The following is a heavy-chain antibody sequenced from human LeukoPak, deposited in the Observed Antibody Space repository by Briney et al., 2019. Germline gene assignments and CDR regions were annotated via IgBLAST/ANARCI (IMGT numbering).Heavy chain of an antibody. J-gene: IGHJ4*02. CDR3: ARGTGYSGYPIDY. D-gene: IGHD5-12*01. Sequence: ASVKVSCKASGYTFTGYYMHWVRQAPGQGLEWMGWINPNSGGTNYAQKFQGRVTMTRNTSISTAYMELSSLRSEDTAVYYCARGTGYSGYPIDYWGQGTLVTVSS. CDR2: INPNSGGT. V-gene: IGHV1-2*02. CDR1: GYTFTGYY.